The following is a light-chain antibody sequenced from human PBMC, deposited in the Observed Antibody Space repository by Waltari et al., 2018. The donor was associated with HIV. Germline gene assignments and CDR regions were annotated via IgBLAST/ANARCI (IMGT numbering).Light chain of an antibody. CDR2: RDK. CDR1: SPNIGSNF. V-gene: IGLV1-47*01. CDR3: AAWDDTLSGRV. Sequence: QSVLTQPPSASATPGQRVTITCSGSSPNIGSNFVYWYQPLPGGTPKPCIYRDKHRPSWTPDRFSASKSGTSASLAISGLRSEDEGHYYCAAWDDTLSGRVFGGGTKVTVL. J-gene: IGLJ3*02.